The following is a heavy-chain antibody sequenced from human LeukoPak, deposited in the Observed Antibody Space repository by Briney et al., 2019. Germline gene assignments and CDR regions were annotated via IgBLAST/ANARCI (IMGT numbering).Heavy chain of an antibody. D-gene: IGHD6-19*01. CDR1: GYTFTSYD. J-gene: IGHJ4*02. CDR3: AREGSSGWYGV. V-gene: IGHV1-18*01. Sequence: ASVKVSCKASGYTFTSYDINWVRQATGQGLEWMGWISAYNGNTNYAQKLQGRVTMTTDTSTSTAYMELRSLRSDDTAVYYCAREGSSGWYGVWGQGTLVTVSS. CDR2: ISAYNGNT.